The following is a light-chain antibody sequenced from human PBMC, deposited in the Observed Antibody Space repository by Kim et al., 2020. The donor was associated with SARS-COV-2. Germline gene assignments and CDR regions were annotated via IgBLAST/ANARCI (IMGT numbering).Light chain of an antibody. CDR1: KLGDKY. J-gene: IGLJ1*01. CDR3: QAWDSLYV. V-gene: IGLV3-1*01. Sequence: SYELTQPPSVSVSPGQTASITCSGDKLGDKYVCWYQQKPGQSPVLVIYQDNKRPSGIPERFSGSNSGNTATLTISGTQTMDEADYYCQAWDSLYVFGTGTKVTVL. CDR2: QDN.